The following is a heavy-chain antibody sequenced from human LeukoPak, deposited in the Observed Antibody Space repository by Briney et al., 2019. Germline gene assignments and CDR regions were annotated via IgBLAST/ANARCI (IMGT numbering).Heavy chain of an antibody. D-gene: IGHD3-10*01. J-gene: IGHJ4*02. Sequence: ASVKVSCKASGYTFTSYYMHWVRQAPGQGLEWMGWIAPNNGNTNYAQKFQGRVTMTTDTSTSTAYMELRSLRSDDTAVYYCASRSGTTPYYFDYWGQGTLVTVSS. CDR3: ASRSGTTPYYFDY. CDR2: IAPNNGNT. V-gene: IGHV1-18*04. CDR1: GYTFTSYY.